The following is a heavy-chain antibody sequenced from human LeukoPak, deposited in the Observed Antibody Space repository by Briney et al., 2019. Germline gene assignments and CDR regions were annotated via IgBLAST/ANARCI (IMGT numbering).Heavy chain of an antibody. D-gene: IGHD1-26*01. CDR1: GFTFSSYS. CDR2: ISSSSSYI. CDR3: ARDGELGTFDY. Sequence: GRSLRLSHAASGFTFSSYSMNWVRHAPGKGLEWVSSISSSSSYIYYADSVKGRFTISRDNAKNSLHLQMNSLRAEDTAVYYCARDGELGTFDYWGQGTLVTVSS. V-gene: IGHV3-21*01. J-gene: IGHJ4*02.